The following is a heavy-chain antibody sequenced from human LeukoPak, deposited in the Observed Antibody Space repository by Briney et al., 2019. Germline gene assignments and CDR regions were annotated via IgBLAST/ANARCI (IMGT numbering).Heavy chain of an antibody. D-gene: IGHD2-2*01. CDR3: AREKYCSRSSCYALFDP. Sequence: PGGSLRLSCAASGFTFSMYWMSWVRQAPGKGLEWVANIKEDGSEKYYVDSVKGRFTISRDNAKNSLYLQMNSLRAEDTAVYYCAREKYCSRSSCYALFDPWGQGTLVTVSS. CDR1: GFTFSMYW. V-gene: IGHV3-7*01. CDR2: IKEDGSEK. J-gene: IGHJ5*02.